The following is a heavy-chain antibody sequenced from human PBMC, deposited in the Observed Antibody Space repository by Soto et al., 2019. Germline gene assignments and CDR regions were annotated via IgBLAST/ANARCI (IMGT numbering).Heavy chain of an antibody. CDR1: GFTFSSYA. Sequence: GGSLRLSCAASGFTFSSYAMSWVRQAPGKGLEWVSAISGSGGSTYYADSVKGRFTISRDNSKNTLYLQVNSLRAEDTAVYYCAKDFSYDYIKGFDYWGQGTLVTVSS. V-gene: IGHV3-23*01. J-gene: IGHJ4*02. CDR2: ISGSGGST. D-gene: IGHD3-16*01. CDR3: AKDFSYDYIKGFDY.